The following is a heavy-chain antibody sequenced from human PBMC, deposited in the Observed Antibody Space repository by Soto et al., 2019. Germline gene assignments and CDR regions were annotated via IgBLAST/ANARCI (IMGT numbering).Heavy chain of an antibody. V-gene: IGHV1-24*01. CDR3: ATRDGHNVNYYYYGMDV. D-gene: IGHD1-1*01. CDR1: GYTFTDLS. J-gene: IGHJ6*02. CDR2: FDPEDGET. Sequence: QVQLVQSGAEVKKPGASVKVSCKVSGYTFTDLSMHWVRQAPGKGLEWMGGFDPEDGETIYAQKFQGRVTMTENTATDTAYMELSSLRSEDTAVYYCATRDGHNVNYYYYGMDVWGQGTAVTVSS.